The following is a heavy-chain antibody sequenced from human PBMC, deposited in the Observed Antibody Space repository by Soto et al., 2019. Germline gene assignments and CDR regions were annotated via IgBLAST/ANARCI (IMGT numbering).Heavy chain of an antibody. J-gene: IGHJ5*02. CDR2: IYYSGST. D-gene: IGHD3-10*01. CDR1: GGSISSYY. V-gene: IGHV4-59*01. CDR3: ARDLDYYGSGSYYFGARWFDP. Sequence: PSETLSLTCTVSGGSISSYYWCWIRQPPGKGLEWIGYIYYSGSTNYNPSLKSRVTISVDTSKNQFSLKLSSVTAADTAVYYCARDLDYYGSGSYYFGARWFDPWGQGTLVTVSS.